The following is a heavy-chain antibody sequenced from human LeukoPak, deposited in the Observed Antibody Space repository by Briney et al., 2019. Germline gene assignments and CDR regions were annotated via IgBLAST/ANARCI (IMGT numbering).Heavy chain of an antibody. D-gene: IGHD6-13*01. CDR3: ASAAVDYYYYGMDV. CDR2: IIPIFGTA. J-gene: IGHJ6*02. CDR1: GGTFSSYA. Sequence: ASVKVSCKASGGTFSSYAISWVRQAPGQGLEWMGGIIPIFGTANYAQKFQGRVTITADESTSTAYMELSSLRSEDTAVYYCASAAVDYYYYGMDVWGQGTTVTVFS. V-gene: IGHV1-69*13.